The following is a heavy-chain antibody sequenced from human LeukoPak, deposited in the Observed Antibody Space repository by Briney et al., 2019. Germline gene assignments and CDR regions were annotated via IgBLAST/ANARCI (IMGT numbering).Heavy chain of an antibody. CDR1: GGSISSYY. V-gene: IGHV4-4*07. CDR3: ARGDYVWGSYRTYYMDV. J-gene: IGHJ6*03. Sequence: SETLSLTCTVSGGSISSYYWSWIRQPAGKGLEWIGRIYTSGSPNYNPSLKSRVTMSVDTSKNQFSLRLSSATAADTAVYYCARGDYVWGSYRTYYMDVWGKGTTVTVSS. CDR2: IYTSGSP. D-gene: IGHD3-16*02.